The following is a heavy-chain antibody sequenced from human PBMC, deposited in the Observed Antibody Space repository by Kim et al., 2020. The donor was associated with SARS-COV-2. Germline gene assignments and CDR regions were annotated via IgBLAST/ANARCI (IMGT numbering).Heavy chain of an antibody. J-gene: IGHJ5*02. V-gene: IGHV3-23*01. Sequence: YADAVQGRPTTSRDNSKNTMYLQMDSRRAEDTAVYYCAKHNQAYPDWFDPGGQGTRVTVSS. CDR3: AKHNQAYPDWFDP. D-gene: IGHD1-1*01.